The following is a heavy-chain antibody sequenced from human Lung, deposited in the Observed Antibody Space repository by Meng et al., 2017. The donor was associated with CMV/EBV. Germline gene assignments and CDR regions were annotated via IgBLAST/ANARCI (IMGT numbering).Heavy chain of an antibody. CDR1: GDSITNHNW. V-gene: IGHV4-4*02. CDR3: LRRSGGSV. CDR2: IPHRGSS. Sequence: QVQCRESGPALVKPSQPLSLTCAVSGDSITNHNWWAWVRQPPGKGLEWIGEIPHRGSSAYNPSLKSRVSMSIDKSKNQFSLKLTSVTAADTAVYHCLRRSGGSVWGQGTLVTVSS. J-gene: IGHJ1*01. D-gene: IGHD3-10*01.